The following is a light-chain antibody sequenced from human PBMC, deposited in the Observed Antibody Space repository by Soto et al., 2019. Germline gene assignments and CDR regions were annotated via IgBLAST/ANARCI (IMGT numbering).Light chain of an antibody. V-gene: IGKV3-15*01. CDR2: GAS. CDR3: QQYNNWPQT. CDR1: QSVSSN. Sequence: EIVMTQSPATLSVSPEERATLSCRASQSVSSNLAWYQQKPGQDPRLLIYGASTRATCIPARFSGSGSGTEFTLTISRLQSEDFAGYYCQQYNNWPQTFGQGTKLELK. J-gene: IGKJ2*01.